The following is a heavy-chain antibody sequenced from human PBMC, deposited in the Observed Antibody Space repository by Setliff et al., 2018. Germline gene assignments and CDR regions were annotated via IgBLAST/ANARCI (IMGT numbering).Heavy chain of an antibody. CDR1: GFTFSAHY. CDR2: IRNKGNSYTT. D-gene: IGHD3-10*01. Sequence: GGSLRLSCAASGFTFSAHYMDWLRQAPGKGLEWVGRIRNKGNSYTTEYAASVKGRFTISRDSSKNTLYLQMSSLRAEDTAVYYCVKTHWDTWIRGAFDIWGQGTMVTVSS. CDR3: VKTHWDTWIRGAFDI. V-gene: IGHV3-72*01. J-gene: IGHJ3*02.